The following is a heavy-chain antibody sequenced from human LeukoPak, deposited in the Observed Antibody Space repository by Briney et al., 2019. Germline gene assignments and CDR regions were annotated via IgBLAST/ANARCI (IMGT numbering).Heavy chain of an antibody. CDR2: ISGSRGST. CDR1: GFTFSSYD. D-gene: IGHD5-24*01. J-gene: IGHJ4*02. V-gene: IGHV3-23*01. CDR3: AKRGMTTINAGFDY. Sequence: PAGSLRLSCAASGFTFSSYDMSWVRQAPGKGLEWVSAISGSRGSTYYADSVKGRFTISRDNSKNTLYLQMNSLRAEATALYYCAKRGMTTINAGFDYWGQGALVTASS.